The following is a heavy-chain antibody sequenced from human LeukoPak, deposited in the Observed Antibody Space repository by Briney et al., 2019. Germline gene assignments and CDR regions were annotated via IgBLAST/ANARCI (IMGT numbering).Heavy chain of an antibody. CDR2: ISSSGSTT. D-gene: IGHD3-10*01. CDR3: ARGHRSPVY. V-gene: IGHV3-11*01. CDR1: GFTFSDHY. Sequence: GGSLRLSCAASGFTFSDHYMSWIRQAPGKGLELVSYISSSGSTTYHADSVKGRFTISRDNAKNSLFLQMNSLRAEDTAVHYCARGHRSPVYWGPGTLVTVSS. J-gene: IGHJ4*02.